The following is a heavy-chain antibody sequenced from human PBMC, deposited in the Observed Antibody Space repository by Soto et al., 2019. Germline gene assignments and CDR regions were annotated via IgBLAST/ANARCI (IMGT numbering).Heavy chain of an antibody. J-gene: IGHJ1*01. V-gene: IGHV3-74*01. Sequence: GGALRVSCAASAGTFSIYWMHWVRQVPGKGLVWVSRISSDGSSTTYADSVKGRFTISRDNAKNTLYLQMNSLRAEDTAVYYCARDSEGGDSSQFAYWGQGTLVPVSS. D-gene: IGHD6-6*01. CDR2: ISSDGSST. CDR3: ARDSEGGDSSQFAY. CDR1: AGTFSIYW.